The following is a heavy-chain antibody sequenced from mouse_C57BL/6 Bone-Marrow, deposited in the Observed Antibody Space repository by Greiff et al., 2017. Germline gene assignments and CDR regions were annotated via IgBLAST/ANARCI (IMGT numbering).Heavy chain of an antibody. V-gene: IGHV1-63*01. Sequence: VQLQQSGAELVRPGTSVKMSCKASGYTFTNYWIGWAKQRPGHGLEWIGDIYTGGGYTNTNEKFKGKATLTADNSSSTAYMQFSSLTSEDSAIYYCARYRLNYFDYWGQGTTLTVSS. CDR3: ARYRLNYFDY. CDR2: IYTGGGYT. D-gene: IGHD2-12*01. J-gene: IGHJ2*01. CDR1: GYTFTNYW.